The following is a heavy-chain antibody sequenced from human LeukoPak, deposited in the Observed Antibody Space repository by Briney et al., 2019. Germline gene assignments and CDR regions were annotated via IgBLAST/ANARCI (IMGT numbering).Heavy chain of an antibody. J-gene: IGHJ6*02. Sequence: ASVKVSCKASRGTFSSYAISWVRQAPGQGLEWMGWIIPIFGTADYAQKFQGRVTITADESTSTAYMELSSLRSEDTAVYYCASMEVVPAATVSYYYYGMDVWGQGTTVTVSS. V-gene: IGHV1-69*13. D-gene: IGHD2-2*01. CDR2: IIPIFGTA. CDR1: RGTFSSYA. CDR3: ASMEVVPAATVSYYYYGMDV.